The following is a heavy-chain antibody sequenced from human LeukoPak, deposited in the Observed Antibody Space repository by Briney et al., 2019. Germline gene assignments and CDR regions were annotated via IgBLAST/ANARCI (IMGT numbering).Heavy chain of an antibody. V-gene: IGHV3-23*01. D-gene: IGHD1-26*01. CDR3: AKGGKWDVTPFDY. CDR1: GFTFTSYS. Sequence: GGSLRLSCAASGFTFTSYSMNWVRQAPGKGLEWVSTISGGGGSTYYADTVKGRFTISRDNSKNTLYLQVNSLRAEDTAVYYCAKGGKWDVTPFDYWGQGTLVTVSS. CDR2: ISGGGGST. J-gene: IGHJ4*02.